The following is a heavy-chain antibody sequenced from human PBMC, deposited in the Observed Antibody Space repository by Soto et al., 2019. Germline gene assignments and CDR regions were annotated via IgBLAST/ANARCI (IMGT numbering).Heavy chain of an antibody. CDR2: ISAYNYNT. D-gene: IGHD6-13*01. CDR1: GYNFKSYG. Sequence: GASVKVSCTASGYNFKSYGITWVRQAPGQGLEWMGWISAYNYNTNYAQMLQDRVTMTTDTSTSTAYMELRSLRSDDTAVYYCARDGYSSSWYLDYWGQGTVVTVSS. CDR3: ARDGYSSSWYLDY. J-gene: IGHJ4*02. V-gene: IGHV1-18*01.